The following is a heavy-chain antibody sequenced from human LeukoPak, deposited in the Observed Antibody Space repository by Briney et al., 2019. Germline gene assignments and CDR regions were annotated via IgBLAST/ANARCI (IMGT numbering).Heavy chain of an antibody. CDR2: INHSGST. CDR1: GGSFSGYY. V-gene: IGHV4-34*01. J-gene: IGHJ1*01. D-gene: IGHD6-13*01. CDR3: ARGSLYSSSWLEPYFQH. Sequence: SETLSLTCAVYGGSFSGYYWSWIREPPGKGLEWMGEINHSGSTNYNPSLKSRVTISVDTSKNQFSLKLSSVTAADTAVYYCARGSLYSSSWLEPYFQHWGQGTLVNVSS.